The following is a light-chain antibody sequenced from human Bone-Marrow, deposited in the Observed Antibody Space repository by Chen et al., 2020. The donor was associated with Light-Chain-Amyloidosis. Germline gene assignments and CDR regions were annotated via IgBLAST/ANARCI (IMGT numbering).Light chain of an antibody. CDR1: NIGSTS. CDR3: QVWDRSSDRPV. Sequence: SYGPHPPSSVSVAPGQTATIACGGNNIGSTSVHWYQKTPGQAPLLVVDDDSDRPSGIPERLSGSNSGNTATLTISRVEAGDEADYYCQVWDRSSDRPVFGGGTKLTVL. J-gene: IGLJ3*02. CDR2: DDS. V-gene: IGLV3-21*02.